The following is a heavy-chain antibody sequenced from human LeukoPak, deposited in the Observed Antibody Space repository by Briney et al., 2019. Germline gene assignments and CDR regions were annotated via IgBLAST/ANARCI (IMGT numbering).Heavy chain of an antibody. CDR2: IGGRAGKT. J-gene: IGHJ4*02. CDR1: GFTFSLYG. CDR3: AKDQISMPDDY. V-gene: IGHV3-23*01. Sequence: GGSLRLSCAASGFTFSLYGMSWVRQIPGKGLEWVSSIGGRAGKTYYADSVKGRFTISTDDSKDTLYLQMNSLRAADTALYYCAKDQISMPDDYWGPGTLVTVSS. D-gene: IGHD2-2*01.